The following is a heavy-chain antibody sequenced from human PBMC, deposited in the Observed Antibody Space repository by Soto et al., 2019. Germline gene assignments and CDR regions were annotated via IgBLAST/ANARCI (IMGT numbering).Heavy chain of an antibody. Sequence: ASVKVSCKASGYTFTSYDINWGRQATGQGLEWMGWMNPNSGNTGYAQKFQGRVTMTRNTSISTAYMELSSLRSEDTAVYYCANHHPYYDSTQDAFDIWGQGTMVTVSS. CDR2: MNPNSGNT. J-gene: IGHJ3*02. CDR1: GYTFTSYD. CDR3: ANHHPYYDSTQDAFDI. V-gene: IGHV1-8*01. D-gene: IGHD3-22*01.